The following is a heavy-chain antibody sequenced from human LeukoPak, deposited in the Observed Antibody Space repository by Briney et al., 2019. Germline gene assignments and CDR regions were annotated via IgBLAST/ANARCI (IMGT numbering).Heavy chain of an antibody. J-gene: IGHJ6*03. CDR3: ARRGSSLSCSGGSCYWTAYYYYYMDV. CDR2: INHSGST. CDR1: GFTFSSYG. V-gene: IGHV4-34*01. D-gene: IGHD2-15*01. Sequence: GSLRLSCAASGFTFSSYGMSWVRQPPGKGLEWIGEINHSGSTNYNPSLKSRVTISVDTSKNQFSLKLSSVTAADTAVYYCARRGSSLSCSGGSCYWTAYYYYYMDVWGKGTTVTISS.